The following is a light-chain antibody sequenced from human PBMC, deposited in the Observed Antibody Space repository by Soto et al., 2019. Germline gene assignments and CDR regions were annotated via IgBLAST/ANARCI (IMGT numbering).Light chain of an antibody. Sequence: EIVVTQSPGPLSLSPGERDTLACLASQSVSSSYLAWYPQEPGQAPRLLIFGASSRATGIPDRFSGSVSGTDFTLTISRREPEDFAVYYCQQYGSSPYTFGQGTKLEIK. CDR3: QQYGSSPYT. J-gene: IGKJ2*01. CDR2: GAS. V-gene: IGKV3-20*01. CDR1: QSVSSSY.